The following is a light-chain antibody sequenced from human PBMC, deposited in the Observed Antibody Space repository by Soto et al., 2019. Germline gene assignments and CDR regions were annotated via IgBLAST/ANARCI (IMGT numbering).Light chain of an antibody. CDR3: QQYNNWPQT. Sequence: EIVMSQSPATLPVYPMGIGTRAFMASQSVGSDLAWYQQKPGQAPRLVIYDIFTRATGVPARFSGSGSGTEFTLTISSLQSEDFAVYYCQQYNNWPQTFGQGTKVDI. V-gene: IGKV3D-15*01. CDR2: DIF. J-gene: IGKJ1*01. CDR1: QSVGSD.